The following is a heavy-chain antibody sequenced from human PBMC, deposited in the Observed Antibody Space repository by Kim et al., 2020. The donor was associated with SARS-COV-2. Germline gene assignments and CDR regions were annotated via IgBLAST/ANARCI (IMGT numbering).Heavy chain of an antibody. CDR1: GFTFSSYG. CDR2: ISYDGSNK. J-gene: IGHJ4*02. D-gene: IGHD6-19*01. CDR3: AKEDYSSGWLDSGFDY. Sequence: GGSLRLSCAASGFTFSSYGMHWVRQAPGKGLEWVAVISYDGSNKYYADSVKGRFTISRDNSKNTLYLQMNSLRAEDTAVYYCAKEDYSSGWLDSGFDYWGQGTLVTVSS. V-gene: IGHV3-30*18.